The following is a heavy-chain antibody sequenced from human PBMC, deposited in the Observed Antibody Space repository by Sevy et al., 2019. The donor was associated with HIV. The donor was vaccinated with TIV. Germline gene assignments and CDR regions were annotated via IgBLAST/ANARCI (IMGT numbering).Heavy chain of an antibody. CDR3: AKDRYGGNSGGFDY. CDR1: GFTFDDYA. J-gene: IGHJ4*02. D-gene: IGHD2-21*02. V-gene: IGHV3-9*01. Sequence: GGSLRLSCAASGFTFDDYAMHWVRQAPGKGLEWVSGISWNSGSICYADSVKGRFTISRDNAKNSLYLQMNSLRAEDTALYYCAKDRYGGNSGGFDYWGQGTLVTVSS. CDR2: ISWNSGSI.